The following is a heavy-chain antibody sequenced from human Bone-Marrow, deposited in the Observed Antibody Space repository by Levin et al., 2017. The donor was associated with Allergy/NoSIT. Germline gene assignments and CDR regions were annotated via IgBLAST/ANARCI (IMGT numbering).Heavy chain of an antibody. CDR3: ARELDIYSYWFDP. V-gene: IGHV1-69*06. CDR1: GGTFSSYA. Sequence: SVKVSCKASGGTFSSYAISWVRQAPGQGLEWMGGIIPIFGTANYAQKFQGRVTITADKSTSTTYMELSSLRSEDTAVYYCARELDIYSYWFDPWGQGTLVTVSS. J-gene: IGHJ5*02. D-gene: IGHD3-9*01. CDR2: IIPIFGTA.